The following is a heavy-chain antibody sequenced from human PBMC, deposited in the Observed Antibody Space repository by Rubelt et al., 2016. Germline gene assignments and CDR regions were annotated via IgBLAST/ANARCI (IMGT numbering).Heavy chain of an antibody. J-gene: IGHJ5*02. CDR3: ARMVNDFWSGYHNWFDP. Sequence: QVQLVQSGAEVKKPGASVKVSCKASGYTFTSYDINWVRQATGQGLEWMGWMNPNSGNTGYAQKFQGRVTMTRNTSISTAYMELSSLGSEDTAVDYCARMVNDFWSGYHNWFDPWGQGTLVTVSS. CDR2: MNPNSGNT. V-gene: IGHV1-8*01. CDR1: GYTFTSYD. D-gene: IGHD3-3*01.